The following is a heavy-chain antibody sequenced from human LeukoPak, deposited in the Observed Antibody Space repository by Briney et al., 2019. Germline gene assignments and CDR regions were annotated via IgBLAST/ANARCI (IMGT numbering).Heavy chain of an antibody. Sequence: AGGSLRLSCAASAFSFSSYGMNWVRQAPGKGLEWISYISSSGNSKYYADSVKGRFTVSRDNVWKSLYLQMDSLRAEDTAVYYCARRITISGVGYYMGVWGKGTTVTVSS. V-gene: IGHV3-48*01. CDR2: ISSSGNSK. CDR1: AFSFSSYG. CDR3: ARRITISGVGYYMGV. D-gene: IGHD3-3*01. J-gene: IGHJ6*03.